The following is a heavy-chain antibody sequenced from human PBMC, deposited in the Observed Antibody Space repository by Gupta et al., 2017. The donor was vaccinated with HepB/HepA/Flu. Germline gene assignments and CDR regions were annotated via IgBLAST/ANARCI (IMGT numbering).Heavy chain of an antibody. J-gene: IGHJ6*03. D-gene: IGHD3-10*01. CDR1: GGSISSYY. V-gene: IGHV4-4*07. CDR3: ARDGHVPMVRGVIILDYYYMDV. CDR2: IYTSGST. Sequence: QVQLQESGPGLVKPSETLSLTCTVSGGSISSYYWSWIRQPAGKRLEWIGRIYTSGSTNYNPSLKSRVTMSVDTSKNQVSLKLSSVTAADTAVYYCARDGHVPMVRGVIILDYYYMDVWGQGTTVTVSS.